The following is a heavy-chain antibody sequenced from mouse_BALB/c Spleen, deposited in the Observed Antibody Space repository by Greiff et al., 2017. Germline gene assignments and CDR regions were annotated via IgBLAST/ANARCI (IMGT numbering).Heavy chain of an antibody. CDR2: ISSGGSYT. Sequence: EVMLVESGGDLVKPGGSLKLSCAASGFTFSSYGMSWVRQTPDKRLEWVATISSGGSYTYYPDSVKGRFTISRDNAKNTLYLQMSSLKSEDTAMYYCARHPGDGNYYAMDYWGQGTSVTVSS. CDR3: ARHPGDGNYYAMDY. CDR1: GFTFSSYG. J-gene: IGHJ4*01. D-gene: IGHD2-1*01. V-gene: IGHV5-6*01.